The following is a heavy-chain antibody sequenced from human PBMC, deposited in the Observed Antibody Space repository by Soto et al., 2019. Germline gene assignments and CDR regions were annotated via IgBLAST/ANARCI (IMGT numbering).Heavy chain of an antibody. V-gene: IGHV4-4*02. CDR1: GGSISSSDW. J-gene: IGHJ4*02. Sequence: SETLSLTCAVSGGSISSSDWWTWVRLPPGKGLEWIGEIYPSGITNYSPSLKSRVTMSVDKSKNQFSLKLNSVTAADTAMYYCAREAYKRGATNPFFDYWGQGTLVTVSS. CDR3: AREAYKRGATNPFFDY. D-gene: IGHD1-26*01. CDR2: IYPSGIT.